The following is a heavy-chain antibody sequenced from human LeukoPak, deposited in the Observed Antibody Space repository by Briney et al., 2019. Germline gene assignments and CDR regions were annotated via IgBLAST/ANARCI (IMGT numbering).Heavy chain of an antibody. J-gene: IGHJ4*02. CDR3: ARGRGSYRYNLPLIMAYFDY. D-gene: IGHD3-16*02. Sequence: PSETLSLTCTVSGGSISGYYWSWIRQPPGKGLEWIGEINHSGSTNYNPSLKSRVTISVDTSKNQFSLKLSSVTAADTAVYYCARGRGSYRYNLPLIMAYFDYWGQGTLVTVSS. CDR1: GGSISGYY. V-gene: IGHV4-34*01. CDR2: INHSGST.